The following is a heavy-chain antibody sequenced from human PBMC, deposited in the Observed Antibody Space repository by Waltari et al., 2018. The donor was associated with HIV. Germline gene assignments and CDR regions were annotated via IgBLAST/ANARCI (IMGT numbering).Heavy chain of an antibody. CDR2: IIPIFGTP. D-gene: IGHD6-13*01. CDR1: GGTFSSYA. Sequence: QVQLIQSGAEVKKPGSSVKVSCKASGGTFSSYAISWVRQAPGQGLEWMGGIIPIFGTPNYAQKFQGRVTITADESTSTAYMELSGLRSEDTAVYFCARDGNSSIWYSLWVCGQGTRVTVSS. J-gene: IGHJ4*02. CDR3: ARDGNSSIWYSLWV. V-gene: IGHV1-69*01.